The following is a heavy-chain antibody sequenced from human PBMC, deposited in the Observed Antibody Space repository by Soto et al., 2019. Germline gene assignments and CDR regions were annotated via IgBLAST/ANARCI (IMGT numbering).Heavy chain of an antibody. V-gene: IGHV1-46*01. CDR3: ARGAAAGYYYYYGMDV. D-gene: IGHD6-13*01. J-gene: IGHJ6*02. CDR2: INPSGGST. Sequence: ASVTVSCKASGYTFTRYYMHWVRQAPGQGREWMGIINPSGGSTSYAQKFQGRVTMTRDTSTSTVYMELSSLRSEDTAVYYCARGAAAGYYYYYGMDVWGQGTTVTVSS. CDR1: GYTFTRYY.